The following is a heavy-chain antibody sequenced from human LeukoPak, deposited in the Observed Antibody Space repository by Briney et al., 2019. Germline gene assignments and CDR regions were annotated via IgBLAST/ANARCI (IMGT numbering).Heavy chain of an antibody. CDR1: GFTFSSYA. V-gene: IGHV3-23*01. Sequence: GGSLRLSCAASGFTFSSYAMSWVRQAPGKGLEWVSAISGSGGSTYYADSVKGRFTISRDNSKNTLYLQMNSLRAEDTAVYYCAREGHTAMVTSFYYYYGMDVWGRGTTVTVSS. D-gene: IGHD5-18*01. CDR3: AREGHTAMVTSFYYYYGMDV. J-gene: IGHJ6*02. CDR2: ISGSGGST.